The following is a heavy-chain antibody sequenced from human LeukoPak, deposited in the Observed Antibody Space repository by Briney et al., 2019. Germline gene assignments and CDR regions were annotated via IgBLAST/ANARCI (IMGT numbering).Heavy chain of an antibody. Sequence: ASVKVSCKASGYTFTSYAMNWVRQAPGQGPEWMGWINTNTGNPTYAQGFTGRFVFSLDTSVSTAYLQISSLKAEDTAVYYCARHYGSGSRIYYYYMDVWGKGTTVTVSS. V-gene: IGHV7-4-1*02. CDR2: INTNTGNP. CDR3: ARHYGSGSRIYYYYMDV. CDR1: GYTFTSYA. D-gene: IGHD3-10*01. J-gene: IGHJ6*03.